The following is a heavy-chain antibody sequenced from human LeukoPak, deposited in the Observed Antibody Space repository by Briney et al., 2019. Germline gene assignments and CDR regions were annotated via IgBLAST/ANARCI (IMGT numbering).Heavy chain of an antibody. J-gene: IGHJ6*03. Sequence: SETLSLTCTVSGYSISSGYYWSWIRQPPGKGLEWIGEINHSGSTNYNPSLKSRVTISVDTSKNQSSLKLSSVTAADTAVYYCARLRRWNYYYYYYYMDVWGKGTTVTISS. CDR3: ARLRRWNYYYYYYYMDV. D-gene: IGHD1-7*01. V-gene: IGHV4-38-2*02. CDR2: INHSGST. CDR1: GYSISSGYY.